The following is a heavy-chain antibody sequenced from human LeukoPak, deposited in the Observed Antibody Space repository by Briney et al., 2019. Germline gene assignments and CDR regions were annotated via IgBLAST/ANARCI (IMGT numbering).Heavy chain of an antibody. D-gene: IGHD3-22*01. CDR3: AGDSYYDSSGFWVD. CDR2: INPNSGGT. J-gene: IGHJ4*02. V-gene: IGHV1-2*02. CDR1: GYTFTGYY. Sequence: GASVRVSCKASGYTFTGYYMHWVRQAPGQGLEWMGWINPNSGGTNYAQKFQGRVTMTRDTSISTAYMELSRLRSDDTAVYYCAGDSYYDSSGFWVDWGQGTLVTVSS.